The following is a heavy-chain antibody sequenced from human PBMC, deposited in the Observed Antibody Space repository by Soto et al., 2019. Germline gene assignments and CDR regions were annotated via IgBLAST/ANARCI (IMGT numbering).Heavy chain of an antibody. Sequence: PGESLKISCKGSGYSFTSYWIGWVRQMPGKGLEWMGIIYPGDSDTRYSPSFQGQVTISADKSISTAYLQWSSLKASDTAMYYCARHSVDSSGWYIYYYYGMDVWGQGTTVTVSS. CDR3: ARHSVDSSGWYIYYYYGMDV. J-gene: IGHJ6*02. CDR1: GYSFTSYW. V-gene: IGHV5-51*01. D-gene: IGHD6-19*01. CDR2: IYPGDSDT.